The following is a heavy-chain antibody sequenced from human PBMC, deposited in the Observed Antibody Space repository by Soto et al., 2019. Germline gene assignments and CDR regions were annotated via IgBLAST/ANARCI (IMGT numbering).Heavy chain of an antibody. CDR2: ISFDGNTK. Sequence: QVKLVESGGGVVQPGRSLRLSCAASGFTFSRFAIHWVRQAPGKGLEWVALISFDGNTKYYADSVKGRFAISRDNSRNTLYLQMNSLRPEDMAVYYCARRSIEAENTGHGQDFFDYWGQGALVTVSS. D-gene: IGHD6-25*01. V-gene: IGHV3-30*09. CDR1: GFTFSRFA. CDR3: ARRSIEAENTGHGQDFFDY. J-gene: IGHJ4*02.